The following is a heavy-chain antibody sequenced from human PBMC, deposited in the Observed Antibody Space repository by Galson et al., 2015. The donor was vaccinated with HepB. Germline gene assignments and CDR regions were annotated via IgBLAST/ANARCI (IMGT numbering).Heavy chain of an antibody. D-gene: IGHD1-20*01. V-gene: IGHV3-30*03. CDR3: ALGVNNWNYGLDV. CDR2: ISYDGSNK. CDR1: GFTFSSYG. J-gene: IGHJ6*02. Sequence: SLRLSCAASGFTFSSYGMHWVRQAPGKGLEWVAVISYDGSNKYYADSVKGRFTISRDNSKNTLYLQMNSLRAEDTAVYYCALGVNNWNYGLDVWGQGTTVTVSS.